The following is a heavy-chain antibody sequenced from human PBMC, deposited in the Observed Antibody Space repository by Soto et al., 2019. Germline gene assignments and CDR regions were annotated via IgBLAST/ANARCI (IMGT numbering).Heavy chain of an antibody. Sequence: QVQLVESGGGVVQPGRSLRLSCAASGFTFNIHAMHWVRQAPGKGLEWVALISYDGSNRHYVDSVKGRFPISRDNSKNTLSLQMNSLRPEDTAVYYCVKDLRRGYFDYWGQGTLV. V-gene: IGHV3-30*18. J-gene: IGHJ4*02. D-gene: IGHD3-10*01. CDR2: ISYDGSNR. CDR3: VKDLRRGYFDY. CDR1: GFTFNIHA.